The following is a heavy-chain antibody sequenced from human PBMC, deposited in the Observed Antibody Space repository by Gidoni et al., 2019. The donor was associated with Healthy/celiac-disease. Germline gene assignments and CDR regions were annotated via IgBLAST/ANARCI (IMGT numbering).Heavy chain of an antibody. CDR2: IRSKANSYAT. D-gene: IGHD3-10*01. J-gene: IGHJ4*02. CDR3: TSVLHYYGSGSYYT. CDR1: GFTFSGSA. V-gene: IGHV3-73*02. Sequence: EVQLVESGGGLVQPGGSLKLSCSASGFTFSGSAMTWVRQASGQGLEWVGRIRSKANSYATAYAASVKGRFNISRDDSKNTAYLQMNSLKTEDTAVYYCTSVLHYYGSGSYYTGGQGTLVTVSS.